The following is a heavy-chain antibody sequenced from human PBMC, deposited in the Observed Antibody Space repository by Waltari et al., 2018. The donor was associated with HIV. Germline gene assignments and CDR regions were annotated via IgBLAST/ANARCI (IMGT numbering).Heavy chain of an antibody. J-gene: IGHJ4*02. CDR2: IYYGGST. D-gene: IGHD6-13*01. Sequence: QVQLQESGPGLVKPSQTLSLTCTVSGGSISSGGYYWSWIRQHPGKGLEWNGYIYYGGSTYHNPSLTSLLNISLDTSTNQFSLKLSSVTAADTAVYYCARATAAAGTFDFWGQGALVIVSS. V-gene: IGHV4-31*01. CDR3: ARATAAAGTFDF. CDR1: GGSISSGGYY.